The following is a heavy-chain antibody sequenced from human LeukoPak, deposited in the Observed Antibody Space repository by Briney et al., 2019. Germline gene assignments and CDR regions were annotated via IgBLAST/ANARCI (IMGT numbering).Heavy chain of an antibody. CDR1: GGSISGSY. V-gene: IGHV4-59*01. J-gene: IGHJ5*02. CDR2: IYYSGST. Sequence: SETLSLTCTVSGGSISGSYWSWIRQPPGKGLEWIGYIYYSGSTNYNPSLKSRVTISVDTSKNQFSLKLSSVTAADTAVYYCARAVVTAIGWFDPWGQGTLVTVSS. CDR3: ARAVVTAIGWFDP. D-gene: IGHD2-21*02.